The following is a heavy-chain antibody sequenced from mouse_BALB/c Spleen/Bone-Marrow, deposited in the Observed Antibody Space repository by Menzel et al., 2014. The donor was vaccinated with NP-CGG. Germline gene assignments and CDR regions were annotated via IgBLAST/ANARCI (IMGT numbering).Heavy chain of an antibody. CDR1: GFTFSSYT. V-gene: IGHV5-12-2*01. J-gene: IGHJ3*01. CDR2: ISNGGGST. Sequence: EVMLVESGGGLVQPGGSLKLSCAASGFTFSSYTMSWVRQTPEKRLDWVAYISNGGGSTYYPDTVKGRFTISRDNAKNTLYLQMSSLKSEDTAMHYCARGNGFAYWGQGTLVTVSA. CDR3: ARGNGFAY.